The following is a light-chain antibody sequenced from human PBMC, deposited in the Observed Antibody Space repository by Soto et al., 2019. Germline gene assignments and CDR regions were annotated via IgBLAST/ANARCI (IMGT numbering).Light chain of an antibody. CDR1: SSNIGAGYD. Sequence: QSVLTQPPSVSGAPGQRVTISCTGSSSNIGAGYDVHWYQQLPGTAPKLLIYGNSNRPSGVPDRFSGSKSGTSASLAITGLQAEEGAYYCCLSYDSSVSGWVFGGGTKLTVL. J-gene: IGLJ3*02. CDR2: GNS. V-gene: IGLV1-40*01. CDR3: LSYDSSVSGWV.